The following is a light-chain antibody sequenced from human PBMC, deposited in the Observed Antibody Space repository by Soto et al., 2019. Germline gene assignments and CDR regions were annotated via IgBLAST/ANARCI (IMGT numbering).Light chain of an antibody. J-gene: IGLJ7*01. CDR1: SSNIGSNF. Sequence: QSALTQPPAVSVTPGQTLTISCSGNSSNIGSNFVYWYQHVPGTAPKLLISRYNQRPSGVPDRFSAAKSDTSASLTISGLQSEDEADYICQAWDDSLNGPVFGGGTQLTVL. CDR2: RYN. CDR3: QAWDDSLNGPV. V-gene: IGLV1-44*01.